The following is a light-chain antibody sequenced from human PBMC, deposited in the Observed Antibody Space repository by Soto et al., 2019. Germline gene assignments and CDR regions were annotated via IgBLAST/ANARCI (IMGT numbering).Light chain of an antibody. J-gene: IGLJ2*01. CDR2: RNN. CDR3: AAWDDSRSGHVV. CDR1: SSNIGSNY. V-gene: IGLV1-47*01. Sequence: QSVLTQPTSASGTPGQRVTISCSGSSSNIGSNYVYWYQQLPGTAPTLLIYRNNQRPSGVPDRFSGSKSGTSASLAISGLRSEDEADYYCAAWDDSRSGHVVFGGGTKLTVL.